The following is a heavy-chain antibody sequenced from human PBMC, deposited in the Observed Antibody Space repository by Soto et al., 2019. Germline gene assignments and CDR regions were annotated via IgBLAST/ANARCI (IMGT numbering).Heavy chain of an antibody. Sequence: SETLSLTCTVSGGSINNNYWTWIRQPPGMGLEWIGYVYYTGTTSYNPSLKSRVTISIDGSKNQISLKLSSVTAGDTAFYYCARLGGYYFDYWGQGTLVTVSS. D-gene: IGHD3-22*01. J-gene: IGHJ4*02. CDR2: VYYTGTT. V-gene: IGHV4-59*08. CDR1: GGSINNNY. CDR3: ARLGGYYFDY.